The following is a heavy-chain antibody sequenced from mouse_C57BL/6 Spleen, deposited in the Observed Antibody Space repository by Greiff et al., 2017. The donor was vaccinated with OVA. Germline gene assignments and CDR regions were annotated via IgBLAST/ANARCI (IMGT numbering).Heavy chain of an antibody. CDR1: EFTFSSYA. V-gene: IGHV5-4*03. J-gene: IGHJ2*01. CDR3: ARRGTGTDYFDY. CDR2: ISDGGSYT. D-gene: IGHD4-1*01. Sequence: EVKLMESGGGLVKPGGSLKLSCAASEFTFSSYAMSWVRQTPEKRLEWVATISDGGSYTYYPDNVKGRFTISRDNAKNNLYLQMSHLKSEDTAMYYCARRGTGTDYFDYWGQGTTLTVSS.